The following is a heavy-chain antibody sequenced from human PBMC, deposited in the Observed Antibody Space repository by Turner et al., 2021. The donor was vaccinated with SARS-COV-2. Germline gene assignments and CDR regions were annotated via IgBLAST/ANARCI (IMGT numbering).Heavy chain of an antibody. CDR1: GFTFSSYG. J-gene: IGHJ4*02. CDR3: AKGASHHFDY. V-gene: IGHV3-30*18. CDR2: ISYDGSNK. Sequence: QVQLVESGGGVVQPGRSLRLSCAASGFTFSSYGMHWVRQAPGKGLEWVAVISYDGSNKYYADSVKGRFTISRDNSKNTLYLQMNSLRAEDTAVYYCAKGASHHFDYWGQGTLVTVSS.